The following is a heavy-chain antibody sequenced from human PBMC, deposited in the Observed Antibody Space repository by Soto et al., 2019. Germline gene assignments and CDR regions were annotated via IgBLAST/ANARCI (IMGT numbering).Heavy chain of an antibody. CDR2: ISAYNGNT. V-gene: IGHV1-18*04. CDR1: GYTCTSCV. Sequence: ASVKVSCKASGYTCTSCVSSWVRQAPGQGLEWMGWISAYNGNTNYAQKLLGRVTMTTDTSTSTAYMELRSLRSDDTAVYYCARAMVGATQNAFDLWGHGTMVTVSS. J-gene: IGHJ3*01. D-gene: IGHD1-26*01. CDR3: ARAMVGATQNAFDL.